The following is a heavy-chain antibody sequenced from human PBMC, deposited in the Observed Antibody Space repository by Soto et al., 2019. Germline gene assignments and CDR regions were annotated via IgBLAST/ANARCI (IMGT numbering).Heavy chain of an antibody. CDR3: AKEHYSSSSHYYYYGMDV. CDR2: ISYDGSNK. CDR1: GFTFSSYA. V-gene: IGHV3-30-3*01. J-gene: IGHJ6*02. Sequence: QTGGSLRLSCAASGFTFSSYAMHWVRQAPGKGLEWVAVISYDGSNKYYADSVKGRFTISRDNSKNTLYLQMNSLRAEDAAVYYCAKEHYSSSSHYYYYGMDVWGQGTTVTVSS. D-gene: IGHD6-6*01.